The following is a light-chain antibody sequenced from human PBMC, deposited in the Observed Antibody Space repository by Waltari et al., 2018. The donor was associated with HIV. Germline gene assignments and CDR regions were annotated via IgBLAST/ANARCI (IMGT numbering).Light chain of an antibody. J-gene: IGLJ1*01. CDR1: SSDVGAYNY. V-gene: IGLV2-11*01. CDR3: CSYAGSSYV. Sequence: QSALTQPRSVSGSPGQSVTISCTGTSSDVGAYNYVSWYQQHPGKAPKLMIYDVTKRPSVVPDRFSVSKSGNTASLTISGLQAEDEADYYCCSYAGSSYVFGTGTNVTVL. CDR2: DVT.